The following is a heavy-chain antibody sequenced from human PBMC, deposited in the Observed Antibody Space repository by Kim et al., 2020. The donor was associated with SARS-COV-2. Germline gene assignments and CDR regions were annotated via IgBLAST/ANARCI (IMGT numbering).Heavy chain of an antibody. V-gene: IGHV3-23*01. J-gene: IGHJ4*02. CDR2: ISGSGGST. Sequence: GGSLRLSCAASGFTFSSYAMSWVRQAPGKGLEWVSAISGSGGSTYYTDSVKGRFTICRDNSKNTLYLQMNSLRAEDTAVYYCAKRQGRYCSSTSCYLFDYWGQGTLVTVSS. CDR3: AKRQGRYCSSTSCYLFDY. CDR1: GFTFSSYA. D-gene: IGHD2-2*01.